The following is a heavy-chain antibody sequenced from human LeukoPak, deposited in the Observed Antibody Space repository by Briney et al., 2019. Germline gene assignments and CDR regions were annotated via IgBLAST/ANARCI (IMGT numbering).Heavy chain of an antibody. CDR1: GGSFSGYY. CDR3: ASTVTSYYFDY. CDR2: INHSGST. Sequence: SETLSLTCAVYGGSFSGYYWSWIRQPPGKGVEWIGEINHSGSTNYNPSLKSRVTISVDTSKNQFSLKLSSVTAADTAVYYCASTVTSYYFDYWGQGTLVTVSS. J-gene: IGHJ4*02. V-gene: IGHV4-34*01. D-gene: IGHD4-17*01.